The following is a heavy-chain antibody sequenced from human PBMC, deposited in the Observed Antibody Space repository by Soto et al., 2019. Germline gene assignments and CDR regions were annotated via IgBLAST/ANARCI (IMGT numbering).Heavy chain of an antibody. Sequence: QVQLQESGPGLVKPSGTLSLTCAVSGGSISGSNWWWCVRQPPGEGLEWIWEIYHSGTTNYTTSLKSRVTILVSKFRNPGFLKLSSLTAADLAVYYCARYRYRDYDGMDVWGQGTTVTVFS. CDR3: ARYRYRDYDGMDV. J-gene: IGHJ6*02. D-gene: IGHD1-26*01. CDR1: GGSISGSNW. V-gene: IGHV4-4*02. CDR2: IYHSGTT.